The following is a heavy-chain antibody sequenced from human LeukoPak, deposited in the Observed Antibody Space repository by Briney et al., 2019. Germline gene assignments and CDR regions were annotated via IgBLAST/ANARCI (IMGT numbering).Heavy chain of an antibody. J-gene: IGHJ4*02. Sequence: SETLSLTCTVSGGSISTYYWSWIRQPPGKVLEWIGYIYYSGSTSFNPSLKSRVTISVDTSKNQFSLKLTSVTAADTAVYFCARQGRAYSSIPLFDYWGQGTLVTVSS. CDR3: ARQGRAYSSIPLFDY. D-gene: IGHD6-19*01. CDR1: GGSISTYY. V-gene: IGHV4-59*01. CDR2: IYYSGST.